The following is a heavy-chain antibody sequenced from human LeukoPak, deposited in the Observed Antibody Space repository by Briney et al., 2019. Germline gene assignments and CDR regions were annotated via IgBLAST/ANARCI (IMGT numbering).Heavy chain of an antibody. V-gene: IGHV3-53*01. CDR1: GFTVSSNY. D-gene: IGHD6-13*01. CDR2: IYSGGST. Sequence: GGSLRLSCAASGFTVSSNYMSWVRQAPGKGLEWVSVIYSGGSTYYADSVKGRFTFSRDNSKNTLYLQMNGLRAEDTAVYYCARVWAAAQGGPWFDPWGQGTLVTVSS. J-gene: IGHJ5*02. CDR3: ARVWAAAQGGPWFDP.